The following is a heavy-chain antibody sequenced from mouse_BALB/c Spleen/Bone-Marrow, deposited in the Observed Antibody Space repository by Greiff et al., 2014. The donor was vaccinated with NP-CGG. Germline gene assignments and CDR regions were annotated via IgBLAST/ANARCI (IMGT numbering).Heavy chain of an antibody. CDR1: GYTFTSYW. CDR3: ARGRDYDVFAY. J-gene: IGHJ3*01. Sequence: QVQLKESGAELVRPGASVKLSCKASGYTFTSYWMNWVKQRPEQGLEWIGRIDPYDSETHYNQKFKDKAILTVDKSSSTAYMQLSSXXSEDSAVYYCARGRDYDVFAYWGQGTLVTVSA. D-gene: IGHD2-4*01. V-gene: IGHV1-52*01. CDR2: IDPYDSET.